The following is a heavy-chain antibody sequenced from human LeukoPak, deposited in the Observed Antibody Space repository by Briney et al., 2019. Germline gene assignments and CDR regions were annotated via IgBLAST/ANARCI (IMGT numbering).Heavy chain of an antibody. CDR1: GFTFDDYG. D-gene: IGHD3-22*01. CDR3: ARFDSSGYHDA. V-gene: IGHV3-20*04. J-gene: IGHJ5*02. Sequence: PGGSLRLSXAASGFTFDDYGMSWVRQPPGKGLEWVSGINWNGGSTCYADSVKGRFTISRDNAKNSLYLQMNSLRAEDTALYYCARFDSSGYHDAWGQGTLVTVSS. CDR2: INWNGGST.